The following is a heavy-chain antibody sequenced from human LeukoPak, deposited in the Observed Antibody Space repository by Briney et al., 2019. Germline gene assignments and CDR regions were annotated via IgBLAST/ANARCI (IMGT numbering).Heavy chain of an antibody. CDR3: ARDNSMHERGWWFDP. CDR1: GYTFTSYY. V-gene: IGHV1-46*01. Sequence: ASVKVSCKASGYTFTSYYMHWVRQAPGQGLEWMGIINPSGGSTSYAQKFQGRVTMTRDMSTSTVYMELSSLRSDDTAVYYCARDNSMHERGWWFDPWGQGTLVTVSS. J-gene: IGHJ5*02. CDR2: INPSGGST. D-gene: IGHD4-23*01.